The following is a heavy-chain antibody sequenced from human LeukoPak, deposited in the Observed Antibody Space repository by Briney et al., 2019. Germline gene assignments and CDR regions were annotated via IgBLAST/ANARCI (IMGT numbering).Heavy chain of an antibody. J-gene: IGHJ4*02. Sequence: SETLSLTCAVSGGSICSGGLSWSWIRQPRGKGLEWIGYIYHSGSTYYNPSLKSRVTISVDRSKNQFSLKLTSVTAADTAVYYCASGGYSSSWSPFDYWGQGTLVTVSS. CDR1: GGSICSGGLS. D-gene: IGHD6-13*01. CDR2: IYHSGST. CDR3: ASGGYSSSWSPFDY. V-gene: IGHV4-30-2*01.